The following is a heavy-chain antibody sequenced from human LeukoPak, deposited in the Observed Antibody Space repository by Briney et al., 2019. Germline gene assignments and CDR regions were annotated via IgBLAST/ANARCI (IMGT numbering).Heavy chain of an antibody. Sequence: SETLSLTCTVSGGSIRSDYWSWVRQPPGTGLEWIGYIHYSGSTNYNASLKSRLTMSVDMSKNQFSLKLTSVTAADTAVYYCARLGRKTTVVPPDFDCWGQGTLVTVSS. D-gene: IGHD4-23*01. CDR1: GGSIRSDY. CDR2: IHYSGST. CDR3: ARLGRKTTVVPPDFDC. V-gene: IGHV4-59*01. J-gene: IGHJ4*02.